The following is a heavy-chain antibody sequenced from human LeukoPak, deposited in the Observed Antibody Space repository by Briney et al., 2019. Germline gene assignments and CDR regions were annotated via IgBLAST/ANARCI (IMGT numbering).Heavy chain of an antibody. V-gene: IGHV1-8*01. Sequence: GASVKVSCKASGYTFTSYDINWVRQATGQGLEWMGWMNPNSGNTGYAQKFQGRVTMNRNTSISTAYMELSSLRSEDTAVYYCARGHSERKLRYHCSGGSCQSYYFDYWGQGTLVTVSS. D-gene: IGHD2-15*01. CDR2: MNPNSGNT. CDR3: ARGHSERKLRYHCSGGSCQSYYFDY. CDR1: GYTFTSYD. J-gene: IGHJ4*02.